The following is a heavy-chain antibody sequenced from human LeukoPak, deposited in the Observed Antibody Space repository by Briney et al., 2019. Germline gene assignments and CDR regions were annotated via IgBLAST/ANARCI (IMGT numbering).Heavy chain of an antibody. CDR1: GGSFSGYY. Sequence: SETLSLTCAVYGGSFSGYYWSWIRQPPGKGLEWIGEINHSGSTNYNPSLKSRVTISVDTSKNQFSLKLSSVTAADTAVYYCARHATRVVPAATRLRDYMDVWGKGTTVTVSS. CDR2: INHSGST. J-gene: IGHJ6*03. CDR3: ARHATRVVPAATRLRDYMDV. V-gene: IGHV4-34*01. D-gene: IGHD2-2*01.